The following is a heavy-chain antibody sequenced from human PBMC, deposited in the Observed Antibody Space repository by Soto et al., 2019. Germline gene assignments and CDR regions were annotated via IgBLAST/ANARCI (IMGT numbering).Heavy chain of an antibody. CDR3: ARVWQWLAPYNWFDP. CDR1: GGTFSSYA. Sequence: SVKVSCKASGGTFSSYAISWVRQAPGQGLEWMGGIIPIFGTTNYAQKFQGRVTITADESTSTAYMELSSLRSEDTAVYYCARVWQWLAPYNWFDPWGQGTLVTVSS. V-gene: IGHV1-69*13. CDR2: IIPIFGTT. J-gene: IGHJ5*02. D-gene: IGHD6-19*01.